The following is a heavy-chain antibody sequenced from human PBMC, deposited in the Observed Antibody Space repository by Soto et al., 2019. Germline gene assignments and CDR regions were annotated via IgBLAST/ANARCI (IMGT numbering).Heavy chain of an antibody. J-gene: IGHJ6*02. CDR1: GGTFSSYA. Sequence: QVPLVQSGAEVKKPGSSVKVSCKASGGTFSSYAISWVRQAPGQGLEWMGGIIPIFGTANYAQKFQGRVTITADESTSTAYMELSSLRSEDTAVYYCARDKPLAAAGTMDYYYGMDVWGQGTTVTVSS. CDR2: IIPIFGTA. CDR3: ARDKPLAAAGTMDYYYGMDV. V-gene: IGHV1-69*01. D-gene: IGHD6-13*01.